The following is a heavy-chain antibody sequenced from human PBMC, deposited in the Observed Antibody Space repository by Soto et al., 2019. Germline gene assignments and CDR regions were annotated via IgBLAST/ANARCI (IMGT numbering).Heavy chain of an antibody. CDR3: ARERVGGAAFDI. CDR1: GASISSAGFH. V-gene: IGHV4-31*03. J-gene: IGHJ3*02. Sequence: SATLSLTCTVSGASISSAGFHWGWIRQHPGKGLEWIGYVHYTGNIFYNPSLKSRVTISAATSQNQFSLRLSSATAADTAVYYCARERVGGAAFDIWGQGTMVTVSS. D-gene: IGHD1-26*01. CDR2: VHYTGNI.